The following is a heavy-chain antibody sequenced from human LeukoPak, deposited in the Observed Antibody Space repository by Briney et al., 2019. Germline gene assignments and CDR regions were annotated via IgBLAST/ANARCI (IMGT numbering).Heavy chain of an antibody. CDR2: IYTSGST. CDR3: ARGGGNSPL. CDR1: GGSISSGSYY. D-gene: IGHD4-23*01. J-gene: IGHJ4*02. Sequence: SQTLSLTCTVSGGSISSGSYYWSWIRQLAGKGLEWIGRIYTSGSTNYNPSLKSRVTISVDTSKNQFSLKLSSVTAADTAVYYCARGGGNSPLWGQGTLVTVSS. V-gene: IGHV4-61*02.